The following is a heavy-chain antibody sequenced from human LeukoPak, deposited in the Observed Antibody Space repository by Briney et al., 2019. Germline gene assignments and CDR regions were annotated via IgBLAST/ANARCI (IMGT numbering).Heavy chain of an antibody. CDR1: GFNFSSYA. CDR2: ISGSGGST. CDR3: ERQAGIAVAAYDY. Sequence: GYLRLSCAASGFNFSSYAMSWVRQSPGKGLEWVSAISGSGGSTYYADSVKGRFTISRDNSKNTLYLQMNSLRAEDTAVYYCERQAGIAVAAYDYWGQGTLVTVSS. D-gene: IGHD6-19*01. V-gene: IGHV3-23*01. J-gene: IGHJ4*02.